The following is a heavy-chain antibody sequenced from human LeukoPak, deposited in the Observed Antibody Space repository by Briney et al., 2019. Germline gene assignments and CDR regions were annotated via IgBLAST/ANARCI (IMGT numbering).Heavy chain of an antibody. CDR1: GASISTYY. Sequence: SETLSLTCAVSGASISTYYWSWFRQPPPQGLEWVGYIYYSGSTNYNPSPANRVPISVYTSKNQYSLTLSPVSVAAAAASYCSRHKETCSGEYCYLDYFDYWGQGTLVTVSS. CDR2: IYYSGST. D-gene: IGHD2-15*01. CDR3: SRHKETCSGEYCYLDYFDY. V-gene: IGHV4-59*08. J-gene: IGHJ4*02.